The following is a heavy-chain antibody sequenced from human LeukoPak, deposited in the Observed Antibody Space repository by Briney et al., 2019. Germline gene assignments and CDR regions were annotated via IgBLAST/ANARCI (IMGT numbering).Heavy chain of an antibody. CDR1: GFTVSSNY. CDR2: IYSGGST. CDR3: ARDKYYYYMDV. J-gene: IGHJ6*03. V-gene: IGHV3-53*01. Sequence: GGSLRLSCAASGFTVSSNYMSWVRQAPGKGLEWVSVIYSGGSTYYADSVKGRFTISRDNSKNTLYLQMNSLRAEDTAVYYCARDKYYYYMDVWGKGTTVTVSS.